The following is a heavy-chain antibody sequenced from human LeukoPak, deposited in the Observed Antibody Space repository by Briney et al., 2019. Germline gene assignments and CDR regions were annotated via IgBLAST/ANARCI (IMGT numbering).Heavy chain of an antibody. CDR1: GFTFSSYS. J-gene: IGHJ5*02. V-gene: IGHV3-21*01. CDR3: ARDPSFEMFDP. CDR2: ISSSSSYI. Sequence: GGSLRLSCAASGFTFSSYSMNWVRQAPGKGLEWVSSISSSSSYIYYADSVKGRFTISRDNAKNSLYLQMNSLRAEDTAVYYCARDPSFEMFDPWGQGTLVTVSS.